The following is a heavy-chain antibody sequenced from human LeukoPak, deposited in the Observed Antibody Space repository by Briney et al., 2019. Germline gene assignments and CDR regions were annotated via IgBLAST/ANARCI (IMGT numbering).Heavy chain of an antibody. CDR2: INPNNGNT. CDR1: DYTFASYG. Sequence: ALVKVSCKAYDYTFASYGISWVRQAPGQGLEWMGWINPNNGNTRYAENLQGRVTMTTDISTSTAYMGLRSLRSDDTAIYYCARDFTPPHCTTPNCPRGGWFDPWGQGTLVTVSS. D-gene: IGHD2-8*01. CDR3: ARDFTPPHCTTPNCPRGGWFDP. V-gene: IGHV1-18*01. J-gene: IGHJ5*02.